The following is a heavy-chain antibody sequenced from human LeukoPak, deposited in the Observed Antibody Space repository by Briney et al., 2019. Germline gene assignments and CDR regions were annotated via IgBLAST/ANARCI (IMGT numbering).Heavy chain of an antibody. J-gene: IGHJ3*02. CDR3: ARDATYYDILTGYRVDAFDI. CDR2: ISSSCSTI. V-gene: IGHV3-48*04. D-gene: IGHD3-9*01. Sequence: GGSLRLSCAASGFTFSSYGMHWVRQAPGKGLEGVSYISSSCSTIYYADSVKGRFTISRDNAKNSLYLQMNSLRAEDTAVYYCARDATYYDILTGYRVDAFDIWGQGTMVTVSS. CDR1: GFTFSSYG.